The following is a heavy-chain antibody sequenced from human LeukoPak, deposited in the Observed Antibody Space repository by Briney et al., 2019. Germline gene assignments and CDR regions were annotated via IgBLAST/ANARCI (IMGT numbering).Heavy chain of an antibody. V-gene: IGHV3-23*01. CDR2: ISGSGGGT. D-gene: IGHD2-15*01. Sequence: GGSLRLSCAASGFTFSSYAMSWVRQAPGKGLEWVSAISGSGGGTFYADSVKGRFTISRDNSKNTLYLQMNSLRAEDTAVYYCAKDRYCSGGSCYYYFDYWGRGTLVTVSS. CDR3: AKDRYCSGGSCYYYFDY. J-gene: IGHJ4*02. CDR1: GFTFSSYA.